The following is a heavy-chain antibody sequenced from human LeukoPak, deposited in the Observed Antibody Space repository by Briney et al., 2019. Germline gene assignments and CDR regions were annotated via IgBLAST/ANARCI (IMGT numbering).Heavy chain of an antibody. D-gene: IGHD6-19*01. J-gene: IGHJ5*02. CDR1: GFTFYNYA. CDR3: AKRGRSGWSGNWFDP. V-gene: IGHV3-23*01. CDR2: ISESGTST. Sequence: GGPLRLSCAASGFTFYNYAMAWVRQAPGQGLEWVSTISESGTSTYYADSVKGRFTISRDNSKNTLFLQMNGLRAEDTAVYYCAKRGRSGWSGNWFDPWGQGTLVTVSS.